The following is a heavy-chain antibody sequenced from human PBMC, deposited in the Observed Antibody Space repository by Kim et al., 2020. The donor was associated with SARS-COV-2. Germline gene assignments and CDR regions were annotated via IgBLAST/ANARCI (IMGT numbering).Heavy chain of an antibody. Sequence: SETLSLTCTVSGGSISSGGYYWSWIRQHPGKGLEWIGYIYYSGSTYYNPSLKSRVTISVDTSKNQFSLKLSSVTAADTAVYYCARWRTWDCTNGVCYVDYWGQGTLVTVSS. CDR3: ARWRTWDCTNGVCYVDY. D-gene: IGHD2-8*01. CDR2: IYYSGST. V-gene: IGHV4-31*03. J-gene: IGHJ4*02. CDR1: GGSISSGGYY.